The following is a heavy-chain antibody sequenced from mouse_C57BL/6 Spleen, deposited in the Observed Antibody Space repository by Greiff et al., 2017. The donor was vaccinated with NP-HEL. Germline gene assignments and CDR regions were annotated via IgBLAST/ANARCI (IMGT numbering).Heavy chain of an antibody. V-gene: IGHV1-15*01. CDR2: IDPETGGT. CDR1: GYTFTDYE. Sequence: QVQLQQSGAELVRPGASVTLSCKASGYTFTDYEMHWVKQTPVHGLEWIGAIDPETGGTAYNQKFKGKAILTADKSSSTAYMELRSLTSEDSAVYYCTRGVITTVVATTHYYAMDYWGQGTSVTVSS. J-gene: IGHJ4*01. D-gene: IGHD1-1*01. CDR3: TRGVITTVVATTHYYAMDY.